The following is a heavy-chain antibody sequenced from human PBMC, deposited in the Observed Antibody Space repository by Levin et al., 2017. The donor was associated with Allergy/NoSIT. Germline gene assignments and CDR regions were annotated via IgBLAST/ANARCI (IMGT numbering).Heavy chain of an antibody. Sequence: ASVKVSCKASGGTFSSYAISWVRQAPGQGLEWMGGIIPIFGTANYAQKFQGRVTITADESTSTAYMELSSLRSEDTAVYYCARGLIEMATIGFDYWGQGTLVTVSS. CDR1: GGTFSSYA. CDR2: IIPIFGTA. J-gene: IGHJ4*02. D-gene: IGHD5-24*01. CDR3: ARGLIEMATIGFDY. V-gene: IGHV1-69*13.